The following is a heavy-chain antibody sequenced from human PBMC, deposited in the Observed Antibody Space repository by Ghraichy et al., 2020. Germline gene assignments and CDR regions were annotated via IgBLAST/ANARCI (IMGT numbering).Heavy chain of an antibody. V-gene: IGHV3-23*01. Sequence: SCAGSGLTFSAYAMNWVRQVPGQGLEWVSGISGPGGNTYDADSVRGRFTISRDNSKNTLYLQMNSLRAEDTAVYYCAKSLRRISVTGYYFDNWGQGSLVTVSS. CDR2: ISGPGGNT. CDR1: GLTFSAYA. CDR3: AKSLRRISVTGYYFDN. D-gene: IGHD6-19*01. J-gene: IGHJ4*02.